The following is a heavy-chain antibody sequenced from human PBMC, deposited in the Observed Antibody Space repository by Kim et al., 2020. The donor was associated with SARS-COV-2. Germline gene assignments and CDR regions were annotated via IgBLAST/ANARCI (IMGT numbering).Heavy chain of an antibody. V-gene: IGHV4-4*08. CDR3: ARDFVDTAMAPYYFDY. Sequence: SPKGRVTISVDTSKNQFSLKLSSVTAADTAVYYCARDFVDTAMAPYYFDYWGQGTLVTVSS. J-gene: IGHJ4*02. D-gene: IGHD5-18*01.